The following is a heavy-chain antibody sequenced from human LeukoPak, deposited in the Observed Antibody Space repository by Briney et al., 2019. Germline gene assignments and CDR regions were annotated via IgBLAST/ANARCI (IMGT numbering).Heavy chain of an antibody. CDR1: GFTFNSYA. V-gene: IGHV3-23*01. CDR3: AKWLSGSYYSSFDY. D-gene: IGHD3-10*01. Sequence: GGSLRLSCAASGFTFNSYAMSWVRQAPGKGPEWVSTIGGSGGGIYYAESVKGRFTISRDNSKNTLYLQMNSLRAEDTAVYYCAKWLSGSYYSSFDYWGQGTLVTVFS. CDR2: IGGSGGGI. J-gene: IGHJ4*02.